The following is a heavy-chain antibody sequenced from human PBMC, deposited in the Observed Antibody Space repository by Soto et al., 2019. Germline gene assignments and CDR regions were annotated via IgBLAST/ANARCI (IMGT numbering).Heavy chain of an antibody. CDR2: IIPISGTA. Sequence: QVQLVQSGAEVKKPGSSVKVSCKASGGTFSSYAISWVRQAPGQGLEWMGGIIPISGTANYAQQFQGRVTITADESTSTAYMELSSLRSEDTAVYYCARSQGSSTSLEIYYYYYYGRDGGGQGTTVTVSS. J-gene: IGHJ6*02. V-gene: IGHV1-69*01. D-gene: IGHD2-2*01. CDR3: ARSQGSSTSLEIYYYYYYGRDG. CDR1: GGTFSSYA.